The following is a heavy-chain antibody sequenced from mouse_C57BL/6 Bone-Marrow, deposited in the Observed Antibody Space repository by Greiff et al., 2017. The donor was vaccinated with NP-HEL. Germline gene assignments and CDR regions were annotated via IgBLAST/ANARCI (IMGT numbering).Heavy chain of an antibody. CDR1: GYTFTSYW. CDR2: IDPSDSYT. V-gene: IGHV1-59*01. Sequence: VQLQQPGAELVRPGTSVKLSCKASGYTFTSYWMHWVKQRPGQGLEWIGVIDPSDSYTNYNQKFKGKATLTVDTSSSTAYMQLSSLTSEDSAVYYCARWKPWAMDYWGQGTSVTVSA. J-gene: IGHJ4*01. CDR3: ARWKPWAMDY.